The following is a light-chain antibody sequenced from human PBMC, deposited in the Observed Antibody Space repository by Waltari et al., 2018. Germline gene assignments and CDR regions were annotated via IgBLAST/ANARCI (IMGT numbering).Light chain of an antibody. J-gene: IGLJ3*02. Sequence: SSELTQDPAVSVALGQTVRFTCQGDSLRSSYARWYQLKPGQAPVLVIHGKDKRPSGIPDRISGYSSGTTSSLTITGAQAEDEADYYCSSRNGRANQVVFAGGTKVTVL. V-gene: IGLV3-19*01. CDR3: SSRNGRANQVV. CDR1: SLRSSY. CDR2: GKD.